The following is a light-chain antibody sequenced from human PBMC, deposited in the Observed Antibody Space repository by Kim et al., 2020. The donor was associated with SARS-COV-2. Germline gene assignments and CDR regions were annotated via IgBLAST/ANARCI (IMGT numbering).Light chain of an antibody. J-gene: IGLJ2*01. CDR3: QSYNSSNLV. V-gene: IGLV6-57*01. CDR1: SGSIASNY. CDR2: EDD. Sequence: GKTVTVSCTRSSGSIASNYVQWYQQRPGSSPTTVIYEDDQRPSGVPDRFSGSIDSSSTSASLTISGLKTEDEADYYCQSYNSSNLVFGGGTKLTVL.